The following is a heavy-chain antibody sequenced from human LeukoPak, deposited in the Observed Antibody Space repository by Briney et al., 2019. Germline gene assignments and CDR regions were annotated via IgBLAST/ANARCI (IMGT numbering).Heavy chain of an antibody. D-gene: IGHD1-26*01. CDR2: ISASGGTT. Sequence: GGSLRLSCAASGFTFSSYALNWVRQAPGKGLEWVSAISASGGTTHYADSVKGRFTISRDNSKNTLYLQMNSLRAEDTAVYYCAKGPPAVYSGSYFDYWGQGTLVTVSS. V-gene: IGHV3-23*01. J-gene: IGHJ4*02. CDR1: GFTFSSYA. CDR3: AKGPPAVYSGSYFDY.